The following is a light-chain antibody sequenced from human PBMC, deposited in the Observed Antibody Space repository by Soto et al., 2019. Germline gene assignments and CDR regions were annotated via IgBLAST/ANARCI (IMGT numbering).Light chain of an antibody. CDR3: ETWDSNM. CDR2: LEGSGSY. CDR1: SGHSSYI. V-gene: IGLV4-60*02. J-gene: IGLJ3*02. Sequence: QPVLTQSSSASASLGSSVKLTCTLSSGHSSYIIAWHQQQPGKAPRYLMKLEGSGSYNKGSGVPDRFSGSSSGADRYLTISNLQFEDEADYYCETWDSNMFGGGTKVTVL.